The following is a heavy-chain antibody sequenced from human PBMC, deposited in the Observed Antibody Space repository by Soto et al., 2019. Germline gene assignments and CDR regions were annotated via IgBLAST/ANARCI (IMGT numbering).Heavy chain of an antibody. CDR3: ARAPVTIYDTSGYYDY. D-gene: IGHD3-22*01. CDR1: GFTFSSSG. V-gene: IGHV3-33*01. Sequence: GSLRLSCAASGFTFSSSGMHWVRQAPGKGLEWVAIIWYDGSKKYYADSVKGRFTISRDNSKNTVYLQMNSLRAEDTAVYYCARAPVTIYDTSGYYDYWGQGTLVTVSS. CDR2: IWYDGSKK. J-gene: IGHJ4*02.